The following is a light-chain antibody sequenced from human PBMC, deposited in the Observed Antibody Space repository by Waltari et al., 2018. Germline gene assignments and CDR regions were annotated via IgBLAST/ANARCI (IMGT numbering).Light chain of an antibody. CDR3: SSYTSSSTYVV. J-gene: IGLJ2*01. V-gene: IGLV2-14*01. Sequence: QSALTQPASVSGSPGQSITISCTGTSSDVGGHNYVSWYQQHPGKAPKPMISGVSNRPSGVPNRYAGSKSGNTASLTISGLQAEDEADYYCSSYTSSSTYVVFGGGTKLTVL. CDR2: GVS. CDR1: SSDVGGHNY.